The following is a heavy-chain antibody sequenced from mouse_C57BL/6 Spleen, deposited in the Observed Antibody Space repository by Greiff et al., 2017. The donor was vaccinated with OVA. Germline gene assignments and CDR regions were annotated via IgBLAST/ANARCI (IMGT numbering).Heavy chain of an antibody. CDR1: GFTFTAYY. CDR3: ARSSYDYDAWFAY. V-gene: IGHV7-3*01. Sequence: EVQRVESGGGLVQPGGSLSLSCAASGFTFTAYYMSWVRQPPGKALEWLGFIRNKANGYTTEYSASVKGRFTISRDNSQSILYLQMNALGAEDSATYDCARSSYDYDAWFAYWGQGTLVTVSA. J-gene: IGHJ3*01. D-gene: IGHD2-4*01. CDR2: IRNKANGYTT.